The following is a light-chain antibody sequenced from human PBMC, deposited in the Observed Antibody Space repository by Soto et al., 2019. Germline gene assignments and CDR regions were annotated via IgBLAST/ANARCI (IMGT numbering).Light chain of an antibody. V-gene: IGKV3-11*01. J-gene: IGKJ5*01. Sequence: EVLMTQSPATLSLSPGERATLSCRASQSVSRYLAWYQQKPGQAPRLLIYDASNRATGIPARFSGSGSGTDFTLTISSLEPEDFAVYYCQQRSNWITFGQGTRLEIK. CDR2: DAS. CDR3: QQRSNWIT. CDR1: QSVSRY.